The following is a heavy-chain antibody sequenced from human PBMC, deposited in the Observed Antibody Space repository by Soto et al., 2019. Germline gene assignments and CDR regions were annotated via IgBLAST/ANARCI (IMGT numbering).Heavy chain of an antibody. D-gene: IGHD2-8*02. Sequence: QGQLVPSGVEVKKPGASVKVSCTASGNTFTNFGVTWVRQAPGQGLEWMGWISPYTDDPSYAQKFQGRVTMTIDTSTSTAYVDLRRLTSDDTAVYYCASHAPGARFDPWGQGTLVIVSS. J-gene: IGHJ5*02. CDR1: GNTFTNFG. CDR2: ISPYTDDP. V-gene: IGHV1-18*01. CDR3: ASHAPGARFDP.